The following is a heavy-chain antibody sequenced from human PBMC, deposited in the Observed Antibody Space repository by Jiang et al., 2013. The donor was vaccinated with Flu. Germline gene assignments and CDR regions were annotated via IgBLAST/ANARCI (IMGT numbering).Heavy chain of an antibody. D-gene: IGHD1-1*01. CDR2: INPSGGYV. CDR1: GYTITSYY. J-gene: IGHJ3*01. Sequence: EVKRPWASVKLSCMASGYTITSYYIHWVRQAPGQGPEWLGVINPSGGYVTYAQRFMARVTMTRDTSTSTVYMELSSLRSEDTAIYYCARGRGYTTNDAFDVWGQGTMVTISS. CDR3: ARGRGYTTNDAFDV. V-gene: IGHV1-46*01.